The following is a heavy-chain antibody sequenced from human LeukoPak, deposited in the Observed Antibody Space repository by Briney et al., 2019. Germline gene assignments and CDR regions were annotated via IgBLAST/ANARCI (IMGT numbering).Heavy chain of an antibody. Sequence: GGSLRLSCAASGFTFSTYPISWVRQAPGKGLEWVSAISGSGGDTYYADSVKGRFTISRDNSKNTLYLQMNSLRAEDTALYYCATSSGWYPKYFDYWGQGTLVTVSS. V-gene: IGHV3-23*01. CDR3: ATSSGWYPKYFDY. D-gene: IGHD6-19*01. CDR1: GFTFSTYP. J-gene: IGHJ4*02. CDR2: ISGSGGDT.